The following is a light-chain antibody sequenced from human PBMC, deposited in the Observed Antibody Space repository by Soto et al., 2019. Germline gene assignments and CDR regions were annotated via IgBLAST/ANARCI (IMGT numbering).Light chain of an antibody. V-gene: IGLV2-23*02. Sequence: QSALTQPASVSGSPGQTITISCTGTSSDVGNYNLVSWYQHHPGKAPKLLIYEVSKRPSGVSNRFSGSKSGDTASLTISGLQADDEADYYCCSYAGSHYVFGTGTKVTVL. CDR2: EVS. CDR1: SSDVGNYNL. CDR3: CSYAGSHYV. J-gene: IGLJ1*01.